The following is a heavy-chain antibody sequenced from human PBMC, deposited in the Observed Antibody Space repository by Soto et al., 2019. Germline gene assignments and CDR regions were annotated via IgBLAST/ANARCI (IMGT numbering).Heavy chain of an antibody. D-gene: IGHD3-10*01. V-gene: IGHV4-30-4*01. J-gene: IGHJ3*02. CDR2: IYDSGST. CDR3: ARDAGGLPFDI. Sequence: QVQLQESGPGLVKPSQTLSLTCTVSGGSITSGHYYWSWIRQPPGKGLEWIGYIYDSGSTLYSPSLKSRLTLSVDTSRNQFSLKLSSVTAADTAVYYCARDAGGLPFDIWGQGTMVTVSS. CDR1: GGSITSGHYY.